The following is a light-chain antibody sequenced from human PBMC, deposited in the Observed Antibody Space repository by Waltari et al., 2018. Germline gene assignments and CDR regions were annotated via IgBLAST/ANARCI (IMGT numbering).Light chain of an antibody. CDR2: EVT. J-gene: IGLJ1*01. Sequence: QSVLTQPPSATGSPGQSVTVSCPGTNSDGGAYNYVSWYQQHPGKVPKLLIYEVTKRPSGVPDRFSGSKSGNTASLTVSGLQADDEADYYCSSYAHNNHFVFGTGTKVTVL. CDR3: SSYAHNNHFV. V-gene: IGLV2-8*01. CDR1: NSDGGAYNY.